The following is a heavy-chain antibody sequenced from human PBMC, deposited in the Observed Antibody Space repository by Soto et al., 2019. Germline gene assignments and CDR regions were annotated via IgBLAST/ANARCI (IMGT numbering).Heavy chain of an antibody. CDR3: ARETSDSNVWCFDY. Sequence: PGGSLRLSCAASGFTFRDYAIHWVRQAPGKGLEWVVVISSDGGNKYYADSVKGRFTISRDNSMNTLYLQLNSVRAAATALYYCARETSDSNVWCFDYWGPGT. J-gene: IGHJ4*02. CDR2: ISSDGGNK. D-gene: IGHD2-8*02. V-gene: IGHV3-30-3*01. CDR1: GFTFRDYA.